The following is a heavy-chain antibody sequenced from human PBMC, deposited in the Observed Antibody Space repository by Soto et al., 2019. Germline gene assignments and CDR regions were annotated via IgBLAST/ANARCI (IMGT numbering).Heavy chain of an antibody. CDR3: AAVGRYCSGGSCYSGYFQH. V-gene: IGHV1-8*01. Sequence: ASVKVSCKASGYTFTSYDINWVRQATGQGLEWMGWMNPNSGNTGYAQKFQGRVTITRNTSTSTAYMELSSLRSEDTAVYYCAAVGRYCSGGSCYSGYFQHWGQGTLVTVSS. CDR2: MNPNSGNT. D-gene: IGHD2-15*01. CDR1: GYTFTSYD. J-gene: IGHJ1*01.